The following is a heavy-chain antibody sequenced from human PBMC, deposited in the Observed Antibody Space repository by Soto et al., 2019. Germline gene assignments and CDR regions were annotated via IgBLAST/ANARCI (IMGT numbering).Heavy chain of an antibody. CDR3: ASPEYYYDTSGWYY. Sequence: EVQLVESGGGLVKPGGSLRLSCAASGFTFSTYSMNWVRQAPGKGLEWVSSISSSSSYIYYADSVKGRFTSSRDNAKNPLYLQMNSLRAEDTAVYYCASPEYYYDTSGWYYWGQGTLVTVSS. CDR1: GFTFSTYS. V-gene: IGHV3-21*01. D-gene: IGHD3-22*01. J-gene: IGHJ4*02. CDR2: ISSSSSYI.